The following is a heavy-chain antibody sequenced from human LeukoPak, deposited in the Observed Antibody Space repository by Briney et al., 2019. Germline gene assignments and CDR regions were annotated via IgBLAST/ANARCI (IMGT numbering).Heavy chain of an antibody. Sequence: ASLKLSCKVSGYTLTELSMHWVRQAPGKGLEWMGGFDPEDSKTIYPHKIQRRITMTEDTSTDTAYMELSSLTSDDTAVYYCASCPYDYVWGSYRSWVYWGQGTLVTVSS. CDR2: FDPEDSKT. J-gene: IGHJ4*02. D-gene: IGHD3-16*02. CDR1: GYTLTELS. V-gene: IGHV1-24*01. CDR3: ASCPYDYVWGSYRSWVY.